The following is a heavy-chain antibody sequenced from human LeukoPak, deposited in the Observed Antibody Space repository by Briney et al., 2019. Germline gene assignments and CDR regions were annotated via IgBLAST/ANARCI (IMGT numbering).Heavy chain of an antibody. Sequence: PGGSLRLPCAASGFTFRNYAMSWVRQAPGKGLEWVSGISGSGGSTYYADSVKGRFTISRDNSKNTLYLQMNSLRAEDTALYYCAKGRGYSSEGSDYWGQGTLVTVSS. D-gene: IGHD6-25*01. CDR2: ISGSGGST. CDR3: AKGRGYSSEGSDY. J-gene: IGHJ4*02. CDR1: GFTFRNYA. V-gene: IGHV3-23*01.